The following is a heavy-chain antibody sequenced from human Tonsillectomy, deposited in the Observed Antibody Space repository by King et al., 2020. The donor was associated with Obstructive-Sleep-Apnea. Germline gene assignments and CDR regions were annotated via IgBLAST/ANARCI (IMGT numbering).Heavy chain of an antibody. CDR1: RFSFSDYA. J-gene: IGHJ4*02. Sequence: VQLVESGGGVVQPGRSLRLSCAASRFSFSDYAMHWVRQAPGQGLEWVAVISYDGVNKYYADSVKGRFTISRDNSKNTLYLQMNSLRAEDTAVYYCAKDRGYYGLGSYLFDYWGQGTLVTVSS. V-gene: IGHV3-30*18. CDR2: ISYDGVNK. D-gene: IGHD3-10*01. CDR3: AKDRGYYGLGSYLFDY.